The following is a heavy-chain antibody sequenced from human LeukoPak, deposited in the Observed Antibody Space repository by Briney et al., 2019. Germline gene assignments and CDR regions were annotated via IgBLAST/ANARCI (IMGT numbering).Heavy chain of an antibody. D-gene: IGHD2-21*02. CDR2: IREDGGEI. CDR3: AKDRYIVVVTATFDY. CDR1: GFTFTSHW. Sequence: GGSLRLSCVASGFTFTSHWMTWVRQAPGKGLEWVANIREDGGEIYYLDSVKGRFTISRDNAKNSLYLQMNSLRAEDTALYYCAKDRYIVVVTATFDYWGQGTLVTVSS. J-gene: IGHJ4*02. V-gene: IGHV3-7*03.